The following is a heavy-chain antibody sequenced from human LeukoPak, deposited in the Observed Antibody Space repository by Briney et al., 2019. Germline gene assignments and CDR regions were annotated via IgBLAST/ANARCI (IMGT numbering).Heavy chain of an antibody. J-gene: IGHJ6*03. CDR3: ARVGTVVPAATEDYYYYYMDV. CDR1: GGSISSGGYY. D-gene: IGHD2-2*01. CDR2: IYYSGST. V-gene: IGHV4-31*03. Sequence: PSETLSLTCTVSGGSISSGGYYWSWIRQHPGKGLEWIGYIYYSGSTYYNPSLKSRVTISVDTSKNQFSLKLSSVTAADTAVYYCARVGTVVPAATEDYYYYYMDVWGKGTTVTVSS.